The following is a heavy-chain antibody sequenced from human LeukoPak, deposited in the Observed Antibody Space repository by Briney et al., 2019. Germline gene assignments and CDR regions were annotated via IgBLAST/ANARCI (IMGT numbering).Heavy chain of an antibody. J-gene: IGHJ4*02. CDR2: ISTNGGHT. D-gene: IGHD2-2*01. CDR3: VKGLLGYCSSTSCYATGPFDY. V-gene: IGHV3-64D*09. CDR1: GFSFSNYA. Sequence: GGSLRLSCSASGFSFSNYAMHWVRQAPGKGLEYVSAISTNGGHTYYADSVQGRFTISRDDSKNTLYLQMSSLRAEDTALYYCVKGLLGYCSSTSCYATGPFDYWSQGTLVTVSS.